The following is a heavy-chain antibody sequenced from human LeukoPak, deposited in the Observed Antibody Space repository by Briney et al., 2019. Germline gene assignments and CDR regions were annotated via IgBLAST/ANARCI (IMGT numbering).Heavy chain of an antibody. CDR1: GFTFSSYG. CDR2: IWYDGSNK. V-gene: IGHV3-33*01. CDR3: ARDSHLNY. Sequence: SGGSLRLSCAASGFTFSSYGMHWVRQAPGKGLEWVAVIWYDGSNKYYADSVKGRFTISRHNYKNTLYLQMNSLRAEDTSVYYCARDSHLNYWWQETLVTVSS. J-gene: IGHJ4*02.